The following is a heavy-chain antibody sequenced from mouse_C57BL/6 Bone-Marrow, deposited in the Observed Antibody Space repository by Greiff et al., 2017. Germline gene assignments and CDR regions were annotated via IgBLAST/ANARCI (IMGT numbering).Heavy chain of an antibody. V-gene: IGHV6-3*01. CDR1: GFTFSNYW. J-gene: IGHJ3*01. CDR2: IRLKSDNYAT. CDR3: TGGGSSFAY. Sequence: EVKLEESGGGLVQPGGSMKLSCVASGFTFSNYWMNWVRQSPEKGLEWVAQIRLKSDNYATHYAESVKGRFTISRDDSKSSVYLQMNNLRAEYTGIYYCTGGGSSFAYGGQGTLVTVSA.